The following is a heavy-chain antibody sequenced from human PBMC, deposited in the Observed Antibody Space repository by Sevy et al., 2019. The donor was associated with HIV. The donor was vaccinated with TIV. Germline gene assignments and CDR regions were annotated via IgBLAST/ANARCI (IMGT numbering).Heavy chain of an antibody. D-gene: IGHD3-10*01. Sequence: GGSLRLSCAASEFTFSSYSMNWVRQAPGKGLECVAILSYDDSDENYADSVKGRFTISRDNSKNTLYLQMNSLRTEDTAVYYCAKDDLGSIDYWGQGTLVTVSS. CDR2: LSYDDSDE. V-gene: IGHV3-30*18. J-gene: IGHJ4*02. CDR3: AKDDLGSIDY. CDR1: EFTFSSYS.